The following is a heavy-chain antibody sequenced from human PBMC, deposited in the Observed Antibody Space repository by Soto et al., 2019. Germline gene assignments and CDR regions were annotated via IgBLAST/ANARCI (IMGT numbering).Heavy chain of an antibody. Sequence: GGSLRLSCAASGFPFSNFAMSWVRHAPGKGLEWVSEISGSTGTTYYADSVKGRFIISRDNSKNTVHLQMNSLRAEDTAVYYCAKDTSSSPYYMDVWGKGTAVTVSS. D-gene: IGHD2-2*01. V-gene: IGHV3-23*01. J-gene: IGHJ6*03. CDR3: AKDTSSSPYYMDV. CDR2: ISGSTGTT. CDR1: GFPFSNFA.